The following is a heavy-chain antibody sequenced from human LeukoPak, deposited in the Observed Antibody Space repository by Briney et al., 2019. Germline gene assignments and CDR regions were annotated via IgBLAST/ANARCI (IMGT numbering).Heavy chain of an antibody. J-gene: IGHJ5*02. D-gene: IGHD4/OR15-4a*01. CDR3: ARKANAVYWFDP. CDR2: IHYSGIT. V-gene: IGHV4-28*01. CDR1: GYSISSDNW. Sequence: SDTLSLTCAVSGYSISSDNWWGWIRQPPGKGLEWIGYIHYSGITYYSPSLKSRVTLSVDTPKNQFSLRLSSVTAVDTAVYYCARKANAVYWFDPWGQGTLVTVSS.